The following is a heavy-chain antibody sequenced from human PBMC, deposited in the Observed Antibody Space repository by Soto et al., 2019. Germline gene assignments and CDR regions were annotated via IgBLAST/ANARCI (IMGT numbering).Heavy chain of an antibody. Sequence: QVQLQESGPGLVKPSGTLSLTCAVSGGSISSSNWWSWVRQPPGKGLEWIGEIYHSGNTNYNPSLKSRVPMAVEKSRNQFSLKLSSVTAADTAVYYCARRWGEGRVDYWGQGTLVTVSS. D-gene: IGHD3-16*01. CDR3: ARRWGEGRVDY. CDR1: GGSISSSNW. J-gene: IGHJ4*02. V-gene: IGHV4-4*02. CDR2: IYHSGNT.